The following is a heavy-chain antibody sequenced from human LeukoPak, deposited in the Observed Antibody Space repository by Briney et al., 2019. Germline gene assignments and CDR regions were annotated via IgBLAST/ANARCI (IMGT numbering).Heavy chain of an antibody. CDR3: ATGTELRYFDWLKMGFDY. CDR2: FDPEDGET. Sequence: GASVKVSCKVSGYTLTELSMHWVRQAPGKGLEWMGGFDPEDGETIYAQKFQGRVTMTEDTSTDTAYMELSSLRSEDTAVYYCATGTELRYFDWLKMGFDYWGQGTLVTVSS. CDR1: GYTLTELS. D-gene: IGHD3-9*01. J-gene: IGHJ4*02. V-gene: IGHV1-24*01.